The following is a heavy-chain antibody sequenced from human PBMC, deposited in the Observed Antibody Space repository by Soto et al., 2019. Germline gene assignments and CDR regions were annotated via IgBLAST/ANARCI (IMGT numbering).Heavy chain of an antibody. J-gene: IGHJ5*02. D-gene: IGHD3-22*01. Sequence: SETLSLTCTVSGGSIRSYYWSWIRQPPGKRLEWIGYIYYSGSTNYNPSLKSRVTISVDTSKNQLSLKLSSVTPADTAVYYYATGGGRVVVGASTMIDFPNPLQPLPWG. CDR1: GGSIRSYY. CDR2: IYYSGST. V-gene: IGHV4-59*01. CDR3: ATGGGRVVVGASTMIDFPNPLQPLP.